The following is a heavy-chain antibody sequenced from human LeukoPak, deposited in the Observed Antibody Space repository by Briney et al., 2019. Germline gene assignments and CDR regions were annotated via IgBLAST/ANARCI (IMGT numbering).Heavy chain of an antibody. CDR3: ARKFPSIFYTDV. CDR2: IYYSGSI. Sequence: PSETLSLTCAVSGSSISSNNWWGWIRQPPGKALEWIGYIYYSGSIYYNPSLKRRVTMSVDTSKNQFSLKLSSVTAVDTAVYYCARKFPSIFYTDVWGKGTTVTVSS. D-gene: IGHD3-9*01. CDR1: GSSISSNNW. V-gene: IGHV4-28*05. J-gene: IGHJ6*03.